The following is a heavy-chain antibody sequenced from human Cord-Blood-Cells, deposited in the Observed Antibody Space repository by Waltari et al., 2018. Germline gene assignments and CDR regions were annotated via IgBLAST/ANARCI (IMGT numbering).Heavy chain of an antibody. J-gene: IGHJ4*02. CDR1: GGSFSGYY. V-gene: IGHV4-34*01. D-gene: IGHD6-13*01. CDR2: INHSRST. Sequence: QVQLQQWGAGLLKPSETLSLTCAVYGGSFSGYYWSWIRQPPGKGLEGIGEINHSRSTNYNPSLTSRVTISVDTSKNQFSLKLSSVTAADTAVYYCARGPIWYLAAAGDYWGQGTLVTVSS. CDR3: ARGPIWYLAAAGDY.